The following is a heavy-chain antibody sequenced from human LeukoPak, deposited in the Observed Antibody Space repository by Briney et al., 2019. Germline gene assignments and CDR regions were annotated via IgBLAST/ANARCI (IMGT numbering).Heavy chain of an antibody. CDR1: GYIFTNFG. CDR3: ASHPEGWKNWFDP. Sequence: ASVKVSCKASGYIFTNFGISWVRQARGQGLEWMGWISGYNGNTKYVQKFQGRVTMTTDTSTSTAYMELRSLRSDDTAVYYCASHPEGWKNWFDPWGQGTLVTVSS. V-gene: IGHV1-18*01. J-gene: IGHJ5*02. CDR2: ISGYNGNT. D-gene: IGHD1-1*01.